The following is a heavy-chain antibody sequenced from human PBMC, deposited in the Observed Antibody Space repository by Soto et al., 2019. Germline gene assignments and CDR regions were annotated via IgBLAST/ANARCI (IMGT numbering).Heavy chain of an antibody. CDR3: ARETLKVKDSSGYYSPGAFDI. J-gene: IGHJ3*02. Sequence: GXSLRLSCAVFGVTFSSHAMSWVRQAPGKGLECVSSITGSGDSTYYADSVKGRFTISRDKSKSTLYLQMNSLRAEDTAVYYCARETLKVKDSSGYYSPGAFDIWGQGTMLPVSS. CDR1: GVTFSSHA. D-gene: IGHD3-22*01. V-gene: IGHV3-23*01. CDR2: ITGSGDST.